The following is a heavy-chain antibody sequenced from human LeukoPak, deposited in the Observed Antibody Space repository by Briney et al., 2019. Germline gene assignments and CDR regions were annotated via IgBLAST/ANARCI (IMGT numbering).Heavy chain of an antibody. D-gene: IGHD2-2*02. CDR1: GYTFTSYG. Sequence: ASVNVSCKASGYTFTSYGISWVRQAPGQGLEWMGWISAYNGNTNYAQKLQGRVTMTTDTSTSTAYMELRSLRSDDTAVYYCARDLRGYCSSTSCYTGPYYFDYWGQGTLVTASS. CDR3: ARDLRGYCSSTSCYTGPYYFDY. J-gene: IGHJ4*02. CDR2: ISAYNGNT. V-gene: IGHV1-18*01.